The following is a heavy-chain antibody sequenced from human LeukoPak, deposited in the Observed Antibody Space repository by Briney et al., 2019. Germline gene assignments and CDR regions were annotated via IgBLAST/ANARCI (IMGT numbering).Heavy chain of an antibody. J-gene: IGHJ6*02. Sequence: PGGSLRLSCAASGLSISGQYMSWVRQAPGKGLEWVSIIQGGGNIYYADSVKGRITVSRDNSKNTVYLQMNSLRAEDTAVYYCAREGNYGSGRGMDVWGQGTTVTVSS. V-gene: IGHV3-53*01. D-gene: IGHD3-10*01. CDR2: IQGGGNI. CDR1: GLSISGQY. CDR3: AREGNYGSGRGMDV.